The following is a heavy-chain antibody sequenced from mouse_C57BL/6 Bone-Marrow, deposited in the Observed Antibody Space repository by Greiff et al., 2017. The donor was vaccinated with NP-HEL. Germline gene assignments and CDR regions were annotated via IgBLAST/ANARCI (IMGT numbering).Heavy chain of an antibody. CDR1: GFTFTDYY. CDR2: IRNKANGYTT. CDR3: ARHDGEDWFAY. D-gene: IGHD2-12*01. V-gene: IGHV7-3*01. J-gene: IGHJ3*01. Sequence: EVQLVESGGGLVQPGGSLSLSCAASGFTFTDYYMSWVRQPPGKALEWLGFIRNKANGYTTEYSASVKGRFTISRDNSQSILYLQMNALRAEDSATYYCARHDGEDWFAYWGQGTLVTVSA.